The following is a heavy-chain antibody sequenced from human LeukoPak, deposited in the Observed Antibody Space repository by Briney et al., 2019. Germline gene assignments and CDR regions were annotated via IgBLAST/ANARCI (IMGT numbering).Heavy chain of an antibody. D-gene: IGHD6-13*01. CDR2: ISGSGGST. J-gene: IGHJ4*02. V-gene: IGHV3-23*01. Sequence: GGSLRLSCAASGFTFSSYAMSWVRQAPGKGLEWVSAISGSGGSTYYADSVKGRFAISRDNSKNTLYLQMNSLRAEDTAVYYCARESGNRYIVAAGKIDYWGQGTLVTVSS. CDR3: ARESGNRYIVAAGKIDY. CDR1: GFTFSSYA.